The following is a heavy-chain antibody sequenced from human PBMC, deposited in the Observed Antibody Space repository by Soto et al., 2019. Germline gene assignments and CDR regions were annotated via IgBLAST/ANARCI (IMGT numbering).Heavy chain of an antibody. D-gene: IGHD6-19*01. CDR2: ISGSGGST. Sequence: EVQLLESGGGLVQPGGSLRLSCAASGFTFSSYAMSWVRQAPGKGLEWVSAISGSGGSTYYADSVKGRFTISRDNSKNTLYLQMNSPRAEDTAVYYCAKRPVVAVAGLDYWGQGTLVTVSS. CDR3: AKRPVVAVAGLDY. V-gene: IGHV3-23*01. J-gene: IGHJ4*02. CDR1: GFTFSSYA.